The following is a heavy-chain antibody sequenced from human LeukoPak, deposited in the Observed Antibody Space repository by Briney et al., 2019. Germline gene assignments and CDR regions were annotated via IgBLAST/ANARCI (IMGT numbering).Heavy chain of an antibody. CDR1: GGSISRGDYY. D-gene: IGHD1-1*01. Sequence: PSETLSLTCTVSGGSISRGDYYSSWIRQPPGKCLDWIGYISYSGSTYYNPSLKSRVTISVDTSKKQFSLKLSSVTAADTAVYYCARRVIGQPDAFDIWGQGTMVTVSS. CDR2: ISYSGST. V-gene: IGHV4-30-4*01. J-gene: IGHJ3*02. CDR3: ARRVIGQPDAFDI.